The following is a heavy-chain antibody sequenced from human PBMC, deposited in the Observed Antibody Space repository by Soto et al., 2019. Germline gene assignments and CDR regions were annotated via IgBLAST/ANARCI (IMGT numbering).Heavy chain of an antibody. CDR2: LYYTGTT. J-gene: IGHJ5*02. CDR3: RAYCSRNHCYDGFDP. CDR1: GGSIGSISYY. V-gene: IGHV4-39*01. D-gene: IGHD2-2*01. Sequence: SETLSLTCTVSGGSIGSISYYFGWIRQPPGKGLEWIGSLYYTGTTNYNSSLKSRVHISSEKSQNQYTLRLISVTAADTAVYYCRAYCSRNHCYDGFDPRRQRTLDPVSS.